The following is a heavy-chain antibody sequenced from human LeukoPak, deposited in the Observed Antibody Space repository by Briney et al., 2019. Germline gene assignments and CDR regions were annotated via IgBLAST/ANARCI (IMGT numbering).Heavy chain of an antibody. CDR1: GFTFSTYW. J-gene: IGHJ3*02. V-gene: IGHV3-7*01. Sequence: PGGSLRLSCAASGFTFSTYWMSWVRQAPGKGLEWVANIKEDGSQKYYVDSVKGRFTISRDNAKNSVFLQMNSLRVGDTALYYCVVGGAFDIWGQGTMVTVSS. CDR3: VVGGAFDI. CDR2: IKEDGSQK. D-gene: IGHD2-2*01.